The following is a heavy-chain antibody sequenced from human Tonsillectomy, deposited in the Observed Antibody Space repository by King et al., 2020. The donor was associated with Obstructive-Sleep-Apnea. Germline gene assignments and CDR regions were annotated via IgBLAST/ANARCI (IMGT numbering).Heavy chain of an antibody. D-gene: IGHD3-16*01. Sequence: QLQESGPGLVKPSETLSLTCTVSGGSISSYYWSWIRQPPGKGLEWIGYIYYSGSTNYNPSLKSRVTISLDTSKNQFSLKLSSVTAADTAVYYCAREPTKITFGGVKGYGMDVWGQGTTVTVSS. J-gene: IGHJ6*02. CDR1: GGSISSYY. CDR2: IYYSGST. CDR3: AREPTKITFGGVKGYGMDV. V-gene: IGHV4-59*01.